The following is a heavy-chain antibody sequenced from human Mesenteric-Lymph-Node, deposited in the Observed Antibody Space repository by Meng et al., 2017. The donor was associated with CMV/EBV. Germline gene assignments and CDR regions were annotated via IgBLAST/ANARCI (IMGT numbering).Heavy chain of an antibody. Sequence: GGSLRLSCAASGFTFSTYGMHWVRQAPGKGLEWMAVIWSDGSNKYYADSVKGRFTISRDNSKNTLFLQMNSLRAEDTAVYYCARDALYSSSWYGEYYYYGMDVWGQGTTVTVSS. V-gene: IGHV3-33*01. CDR1: GFTFSTYG. J-gene: IGHJ6*02. CDR2: IWSDGSNK. D-gene: IGHD6-13*01. CDR3: ARDALYSSSWYGEYYYYGMDV.